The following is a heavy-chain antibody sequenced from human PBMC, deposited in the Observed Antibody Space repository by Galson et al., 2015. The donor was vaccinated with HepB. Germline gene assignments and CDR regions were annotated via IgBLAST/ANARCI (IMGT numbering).Heavy chain of an antibody. CDR1: GFTFSSYG. D-gene: IGHD3-22*01. CDR2: TRYDGSNK. CDR3: AKDRYYEVFQH. J-gene: IGHJ1*01. Sequence: SLRLSCAASGFTFSSYGVHWVRQAPGQGLEWVAFTRYDGSNKQYADSVKGRFTISRDDSSSTLYLHMNSLRAEDTAVYYCAKDRYYEVFQHWGQGTLVTVSS. V-gene: IGHV3-30*02.